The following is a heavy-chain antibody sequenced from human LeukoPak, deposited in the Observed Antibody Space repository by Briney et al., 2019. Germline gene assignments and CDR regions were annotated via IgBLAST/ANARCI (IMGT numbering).Heavy chain of an antibody. V-gene: IGHV3-74*01. CDR3: LRDTLYDSGCYPYFQH. Sequence: GGSLRLSCAASGFSFSTSWMHWVRQGPGKGLGWVSRLKSDGTNAYYADSVKGRFTISRDNARNTLYLQMNSLRAEDTAVYYCLRDTLYDSGCYPYFQHWGQGTLVTVSS. D-gene: IGHD3-10*01. CDR2: LKSDGTNA. J-gene: IGHJ1*01. CDR1: GFSFSTSW.